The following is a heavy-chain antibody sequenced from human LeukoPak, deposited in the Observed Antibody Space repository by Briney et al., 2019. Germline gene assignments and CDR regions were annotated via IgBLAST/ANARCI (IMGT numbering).Heavy chain of an antibody. J-gene: IGHJ5*02. CDR3: AKAVIAAASPSWFDP. V-gene: IGHV3-30*18. D-gene: IGHD6-13*01. CDR2: ISYDGSNK. Sequence: PGGSLRLSCAASGFTFSSYGMHWVRQAPGKGLEWVAVISYDGSNKYYADSVKGRFTISRDNSKNTLYLQMNSLRAEDTAVYYCAKAVIAAASPSWFDPWGQGTLVTVSS. CDR1: GFTFSSYG.